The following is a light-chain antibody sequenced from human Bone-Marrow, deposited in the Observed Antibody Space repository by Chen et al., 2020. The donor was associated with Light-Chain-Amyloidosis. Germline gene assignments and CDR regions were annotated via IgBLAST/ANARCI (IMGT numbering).Light chain of an antibody. J-gene: IGLJ2*01. Sequence: SYDLTQPPSVSVSPGQTAMITRSGDDLPTKYAYWYQQKPGQAPVLVIHRDTERPSGISERFSGASSGTTATWTISGVQAEDEADYHCQSADSSGTYEVIFGGGTKLTVL. V-gene: IGLV3-25*03. CDR2: RDT. CDR1: DLPTKY. CDR3: QSADSSGTYEVI.